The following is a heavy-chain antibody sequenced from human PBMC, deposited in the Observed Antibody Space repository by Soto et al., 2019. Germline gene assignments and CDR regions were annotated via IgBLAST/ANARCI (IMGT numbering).Heavy chain of an antibody. J-gene: IGHJ1*01. D-gene: IGHD2-15*01. CDR2: ISYDGSNK. V-gene: IGHV3-30*18. CDR3: AKDNCSGGSCYLRGYFQH. CDR1: GFTFSSYG. Sequence: GGSLRLSCAASGFTFSSYGMHWVRQAPGKGLEWVAVISYDGSNKYYADSVKGRFTISRDNSKNTLYLQMNSLRAEDTAVYYCAKDNCSGGSCYLRGYFQHWGQGTLVTVSS.